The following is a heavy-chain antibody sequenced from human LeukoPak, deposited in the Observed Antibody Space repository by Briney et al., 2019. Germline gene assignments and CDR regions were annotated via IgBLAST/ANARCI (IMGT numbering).Heavy chain of an antibody. V-gene: IGHV1-46*01. D-gene: IGHD6-6*01. J-gene: IGHJ4*02. Sequence: GASVTXSFXGSGYTFIIYYIHWVGQAPGQGGEGMGIINPSGGSTSYAQKFQGRVTMTSDTSTSTVYMELSSLRSEDTAVYYCARGGYSSSSDPLNSWGQGTLVTVSS. CDR2: INPSGGST. CDR1: GYTFIIYY. CDR3: ARGGYSSSSDPLNS.